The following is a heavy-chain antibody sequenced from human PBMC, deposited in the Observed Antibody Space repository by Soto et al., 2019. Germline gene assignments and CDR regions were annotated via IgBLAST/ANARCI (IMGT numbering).Heavy chain of an antibody. CDR1: GGSIGSYY. Sequence: SETLSLTCTVTGGSIGSYYWSWIRQSPGRGLEWIGCVYYSDGTNYNPSLKSRATMSMDKSNNQFSLRLRSVTAADTAMYYCARTESSSWSFFYYGMDVWVQGTTVT. V-gene: IGHV4-59*01. CDR2: VYYSDGT. J-gene: IGHJ6*02. D-gene: IGHD6-13*01. CDR3: ARTESSSWSFFYYGMDV.